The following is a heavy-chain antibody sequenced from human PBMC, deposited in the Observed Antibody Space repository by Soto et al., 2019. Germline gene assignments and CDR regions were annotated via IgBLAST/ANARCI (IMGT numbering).Heavy chain of an antibody. CDR1: GFTFSGSA. Sequence: GGSLRLSCAASGFTFSGSAMHWVRQASGKGLEWVGRIRSKANSYATAYAASVKGRFTISRDDSKNTAYLQMNSLKTEDTAVYYCTRLPHRYDSSGYYYAYWGQGALVTVSS. CDR3: TRLPHRYDSSGYYYAY. J-gene: IGHJ4*02. CDR2: IRSKANSYAT. V-gene: IGHV3-73*01. D-gene: IGHD3-22*01.